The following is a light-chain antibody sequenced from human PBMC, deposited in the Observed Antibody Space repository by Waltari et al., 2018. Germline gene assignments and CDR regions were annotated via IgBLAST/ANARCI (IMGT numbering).Light chain of an antibody. CDR3: QTWDSSVV. Sequence: SYELTQPPSVAVSPGQTATITCPGNPLGAKYVSWYQTRPGQSPMLVIYQDVKRPSGIPERFSGANSGDTATLTISGTQAMDEADYYCQTWDSSVVFGGGTKLTVL. J-gene: IGLJ2*01. CDR2: QDV. CDR1: PLGAKY. V-gene: IGLV3-1*01.